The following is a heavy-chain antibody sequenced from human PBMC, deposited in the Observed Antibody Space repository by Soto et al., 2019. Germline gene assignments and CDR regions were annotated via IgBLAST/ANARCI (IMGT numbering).Heavy chain of an antibody. CDR1: GGSISSYY. D-gene: IGHD2-15*01. CDR2: IYYSGST. V-gene: IGHV4-59*08. CDR3: ARVRYCSGGSCPNWFDP. J-gene: IGHJ5*02. Sequence: PSETLSLTCTVSGGSISSYYWSWIRQPPGKGLEWIGYIYYSGSTNYNPSLKSRVTISVDTSKNQFSLKLSSVTAADTAVYYCARVRYCSGGSCPNWFDPWGQGTLVTVSS.